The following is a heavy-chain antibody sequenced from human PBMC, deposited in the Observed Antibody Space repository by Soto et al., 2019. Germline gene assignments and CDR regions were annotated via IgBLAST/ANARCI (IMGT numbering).Heavy chain of an antibody. CDR3: ARGSSSWRYYYYYGMDV. V-gene: IGHV1-18*04. Sequence: ASVKVSCKASGYTFTSYGISWVRQAPGQGLEWTGWISAYNGNTNYAQKLQGRVTMTTDTSTSTAYMELRSLRSDDTAVYYCARGSSSWRYYYYYGMDVWGQGTTVTVSS. CDR1: GYTFTSYG. D-gene: IGHD6-13*01. J-gene: IGHJ6*02. CDR2: ISAYNGNT.